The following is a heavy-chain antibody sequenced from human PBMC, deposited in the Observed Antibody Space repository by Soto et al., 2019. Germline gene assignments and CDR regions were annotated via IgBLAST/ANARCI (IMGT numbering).Heavy chain of an antibody. CDR2: IIPIFGTA. J-gene: IGHJ5*02. Sequence: SVKVSCKASGGTFSSYAISWVRQAPVQGLEWMGGIIPIFGTANYAQKFQGRVTITADESTSTAYMELSSLRSEDTAVYYCARPVTIFGVEKAWFDPWGQGTLVTVYS. D-gene: IGHD3-3*01. CDR1: GGTFSSYA. CDR3: ARPVTIFGVEKAWFDP. V-gene: IGHV1-69*13.